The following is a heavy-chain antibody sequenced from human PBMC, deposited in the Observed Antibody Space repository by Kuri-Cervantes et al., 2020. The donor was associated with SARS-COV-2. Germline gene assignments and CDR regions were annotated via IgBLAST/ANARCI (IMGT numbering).Heavy chain of an antibody. CDR3: ANGLIWGLDY. J-gene: IGHJ4*02. Sequence: GESPKISFASPGFTFISYGMHWVRQAPGKGLEWVAFIRYDGSNKYYADSVKGRFTISRDNSKNTLYLQMYSLRAEDTAVYYCANGLIWGLDYWGQGTLVTVSS. V-gene: IGHV3-30*02. CDR1: GFTFISYG. CDR2: IRYDGSNK. D-gene: IGHD7-27*01.